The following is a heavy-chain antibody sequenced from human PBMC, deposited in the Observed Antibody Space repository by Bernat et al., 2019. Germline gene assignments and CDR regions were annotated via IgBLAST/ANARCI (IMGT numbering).Heavy chain of an antibody. CDR1: GGSFSGYY. J-gene: IGHJ5*02. Sequence: QVQLQQWGAGLLKPSGTLSLTCAVYGGSFSGYYWSWIRQPPGKGLEWIGEINHSGSTNYNPSLKSRVTISVDTSKNQFSLKLSSVTAADTAVYYCARRRGAIFGVVTPSFDPWGQGTLVTVSS. CDR2: INHSGST. CDR3: ARRRGAIFGVVTPSFDP. D-gene: IGHD3-3*01. V-gene: IGHV4-34*01.